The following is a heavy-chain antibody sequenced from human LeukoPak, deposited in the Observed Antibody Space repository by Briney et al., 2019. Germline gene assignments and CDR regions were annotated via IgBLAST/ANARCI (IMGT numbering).Heavy chain of an antibody. CDR1: GFTFSSYA. CDR2: ISYDGSNK. D-gene: IGHD3-3*01. CDR3: ARGRTIFGVVIIPAFDY. V-gene: IGHV3-30*07. Sequence: GVSLRLSCAASGFTFSSYAMHWVRQAPGKGLEWVAVISYDGSNKYYADSVKGRFTISRDNSKNTLYLQMNSLRAEDTAVYYCARGRTIFGVVIIPAFDYWGQGTLVTVSS. J-gene: IGHJ4*02.